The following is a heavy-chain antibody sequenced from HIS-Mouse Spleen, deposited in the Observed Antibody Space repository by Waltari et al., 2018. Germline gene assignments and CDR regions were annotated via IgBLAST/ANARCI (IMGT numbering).Heavy chain of an antibody. V-gene: IGHV1-24*01. CDR3: ATLGLGATTLSYNWFDP. CDR1: GYTLTELS. J-gene: IGHJ5*02. CDR2: CVPEDGNT. Sequence: QVQLVQSGAEVKKPGASVKVSCKVSGYTLTELSMHWVRQAPGKGLGWMGGCVPEDGNTIYEQKFQGRVTMTEDTSTDTAYMELSSLRSEDTAVYYCATLGLGATTLSYNWFDPWGQGTLVTVSS. D-gene: IGHD1-26*01.